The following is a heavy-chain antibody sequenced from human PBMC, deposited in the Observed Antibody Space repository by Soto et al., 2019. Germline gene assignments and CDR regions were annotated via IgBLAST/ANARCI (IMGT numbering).Heavy chain of an antibody. J-gene: IGHJ5*02. CDR1: GFTFSSYA. D-gene: IGHD3-22*01. CDR2: ISGSGGST. V-gene: IGHV3-23*01. Sequence: EVQLLESGGGLVQPGGSLRLSCAASGFTFSSYAMSWVRQAPGKGLEWVSAISGSGGSTYYADSVKGRFTISRDNSKNTLSLQMNSLRAEDTAVYYCAKDLFRDYYDTSASWFDPWGQGTLVTVSS. CDR3: AKDLFRDYYDTSASWFDP.